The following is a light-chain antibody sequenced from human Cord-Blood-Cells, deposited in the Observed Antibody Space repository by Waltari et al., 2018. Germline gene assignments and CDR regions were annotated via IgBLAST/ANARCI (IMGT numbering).Light chain of an antibody. V-gene: IGKV3-15*01. CDR2: GAS. Sequence: EIVMTQSPATLSVSPGESATLSYRASQSVSSNLAWYQQKPGQAPRLLIYGASTRATGIPARFSGSGSGTECTLTISSLQSEDFAVYYCQQYNNWPITFGQGTRLEIK. J-gene: IGKJ5*01. CDR3: QQYNNWPIT. CDR1: QSVSSN.